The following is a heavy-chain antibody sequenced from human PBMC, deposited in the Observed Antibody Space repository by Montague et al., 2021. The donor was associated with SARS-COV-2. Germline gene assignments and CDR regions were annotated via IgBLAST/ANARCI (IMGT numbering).Heavy chain of an antibody. Sequence: SETLSLTCTVSGGSISSYYWSWIRQPPGRGLEWIGHIYYSGSTNYNPSLKSRVTISVDTSKNQFSLKLSSVTAADTAVYYCARVPYSSSGFFYCYYGIDVWGQGTTVTVSS. CDR1: GGSISSYY. CDR2: IYYSGST. D-gene: IGHD6-6*01. J-gene: IGHJ6*02. CDR3: ARVPYSSSGFFYCYYGIDV. V-gene: IGHV4-59*13.